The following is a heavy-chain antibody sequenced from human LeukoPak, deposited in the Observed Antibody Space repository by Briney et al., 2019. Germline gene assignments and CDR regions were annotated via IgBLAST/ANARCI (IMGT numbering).Heavy chain of an antibody. CDR2: INPNSGGT. J-gene: IGHJ4*02. CDR1: GYTFTGYY. CDR3: ARGSEDSSSADY. V-gene: IGHV1-2*02. D-gene: IGHD6-6*01. Sequence: ASVKVSCKSSGYTFTGYYMHWVRQAPGQGLEWMGWINPNSGGTNYAQKFQGRVTMTRDTSISTVYMELSRLRSEDTAVYYCARGSEDSSSADYWGQGTLVTVSS.